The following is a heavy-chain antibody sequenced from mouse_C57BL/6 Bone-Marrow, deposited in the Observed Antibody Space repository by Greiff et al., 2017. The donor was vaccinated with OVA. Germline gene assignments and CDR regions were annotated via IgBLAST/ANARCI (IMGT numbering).Heavy chain of an antibody. CDR3: ARGGFDY. Sequence: EVKLVESGGDLVKPGGSLKLSCAASGFTFSSYGMSWVRQTPDKRLEWVATISSGGSYTYYPDSVKGRFTISRDNAKNTLYLQMSSLKSEDTAMYYCARGGFDYWGQGTTLTDSS. CDR2: ISSGGSYT. J-gene: IGHJ2*01. CDR1: GFTFSSYG. V-gene: IGHV5-6*01.